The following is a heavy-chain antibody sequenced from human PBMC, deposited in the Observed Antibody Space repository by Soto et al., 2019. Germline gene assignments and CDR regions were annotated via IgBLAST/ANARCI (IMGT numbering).Heavy chain of an antibody. J-gene: IGHJ5*02. CDR3: ARDSYRSGWYGNQNWFDP. D-gene: IGHD6-19*01. CDR2: TYYRSKWYN. V-gene: IGHV6-1*01. Sequence: SPTLSLTCAISGDSVSSNSAAWNWIRQSPSRGLEWLGRTYYRSKWYNDYAVSVKSRITINPDTSKNQFSLQLNSVTPDDTAVYYCARDSYRSGWYGNQNWFDPWGQGTLVTVSS. CDR1: GDSVSSNSAA.